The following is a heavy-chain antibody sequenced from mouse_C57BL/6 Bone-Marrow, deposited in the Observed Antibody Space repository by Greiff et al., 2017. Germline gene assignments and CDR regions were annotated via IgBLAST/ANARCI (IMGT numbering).Heavy chain of an antibody. Sequence: VQLQQSGPGLVQPSQSLSIPCTVSGFSLTSYGVHWVRQSPGKGLEWLGVIWRGGGTDYNAAFISRLSISKDNSKSQVFFKMNSLQADDTAIYYCARKPYGSSPYYAMDYWGQGTSVTVSS. CDR1: GFSLTSYG. J-gene: IGHJ4*01. D-gene: IGHD1-1*01. CDR2: IWRGGGT. CDR3: ARKPYGSSPYYAMDY. V-gene: IGHV2-2*01.